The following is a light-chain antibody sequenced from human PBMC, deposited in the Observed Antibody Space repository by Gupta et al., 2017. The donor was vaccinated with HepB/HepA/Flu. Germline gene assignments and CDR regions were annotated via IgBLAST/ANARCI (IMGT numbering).Light chain of an antibody. Sequence: DIQMTQSPSSLSASVGDRVTITCRARQSISSYLNWYQQKPGKAPKLLIYAASSLQSGVPSRFSGSGSGTDFTLTISSLQPEDFATYYCQQSYSTSMYTFGQGTKLEIK. CDR3: QQSYSTSMYT. J-gene: IGKJ2*01. V-gene: IGKV1-39*01. CDR2: AAS. CDR1: QSISSY.